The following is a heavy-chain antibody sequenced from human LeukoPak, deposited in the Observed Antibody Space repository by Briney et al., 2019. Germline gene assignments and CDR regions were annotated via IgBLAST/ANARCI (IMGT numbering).Heavy chain of an antibody. CDR1: GGTFSSYA. Sequence: SVKVSCKASGGTFSSYAISWVRQAPGQGLEWMGRIIPIFGTANYAQKFQGGVTITTDESTSTAYMELSSLRSEDTAVYYCARGQRWLQLPRYYYYMDVWGKGTTVTVSS. V-gene: IGHV1-69*05. J-gene: IGHJ6*03. CDR3: ARGQRWLQLPRYYYYMDV. CDR2: IIPIFGTA. D-gene: IGHD5-24*01.